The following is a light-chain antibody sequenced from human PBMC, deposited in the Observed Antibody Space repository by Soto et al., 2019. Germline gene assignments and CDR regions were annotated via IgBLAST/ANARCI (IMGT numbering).Light chain of an antibody. V-gene: IGKV3-15*01. CDR2: NAA. Sequence: EIAMTQSPATLYVSPGERANLSCRASQRIDTSLAWYQQRPGQAPRLLLYNAATRATGIPARFSGRGFGTEFTLTISSLQSEDFALYYCQQYYKWPPFTFGPGTKVDI. CDR3: QQYYKWPPFT. CDR1: QRIDTS. J-gene: IGKJ3*01.